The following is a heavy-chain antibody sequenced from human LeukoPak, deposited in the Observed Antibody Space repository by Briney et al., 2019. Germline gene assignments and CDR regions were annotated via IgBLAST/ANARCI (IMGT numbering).Heavy chain of an antibody. CDR1: GGSITRFY. Sequence: SETLSLTCTVSGGSITRFYWSWIRQPPGKGLEWIGYIHDIGTTNYNPSLKTRVTMSVDTSNNQFSLKLSSVTAADTAVYYCATGVHGITAAGDYYFDYWGQGTLVTVSS. CDR3: ATGVHGITAAGDYYFDY. CDR2: IHDIGTT. D-gene: IGHD6-13*01. J-gene: IGHJ4*02. V-gene: IGHV4-59*03.